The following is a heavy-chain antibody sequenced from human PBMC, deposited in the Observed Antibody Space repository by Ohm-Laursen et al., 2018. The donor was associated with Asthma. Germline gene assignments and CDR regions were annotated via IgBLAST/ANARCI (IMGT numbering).Heavy chain of an antibody. J-gene: IGHJ4*02. D-gene: IGHD3-3*01. CDR2: ISGSGGST. CDR1: GFTFSSYA. V-gene: IGHV3-23*01. CDR3: ARDVMEWYLPAFDF. Sequence: SLRLSCAASGFTFSSYAMSWVRQAPGKGLEWVSAISGSGGSTYYADSVNGRFTVSRDDSKNTLYLQMNSLRPGDTAVYYCARDVMEWYLPAFDFWGRGTLVTVSS.